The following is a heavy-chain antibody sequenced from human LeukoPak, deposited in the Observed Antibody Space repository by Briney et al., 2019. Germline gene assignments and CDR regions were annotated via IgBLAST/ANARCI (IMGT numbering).Heavy chain of an antibody. CDR1: GFAFSSYA. CDR2: ISGSGGST. V-gene: IGHV3-23*01. Sequence: GGSLRLSCAASGFAFSSYAMSWVRQAPGKGLEWVSAISGSGGSTYYADSVKGRFTISRDNSKNTLYLQMNSLRAEDTAVYYCAKDRSYYDSSGYLYYWGRGTLVTVSS. J-gene: IGHJ4*02. D-gene: IGHD3-22*01. CDR3: AKDRSYYDSSGYLYY.